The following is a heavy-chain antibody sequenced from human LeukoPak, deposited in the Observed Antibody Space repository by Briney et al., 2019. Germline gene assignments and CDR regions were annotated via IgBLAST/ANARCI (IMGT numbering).Heavy chain of an antibody. CDR1: GFTFSNYA. D-gene: IGHD3-10*01. Sequence: GGSLRLSCAATGFTFSNYAIHWGRQAPGKGLEWVAFITDDGSRQHYADSVKGRFTISRDNSKNTLNLQMNSLRAEDTAVYYCVKDRTGTYTLDYWGQGTLVTVSS. CDR3: VKDRTGTYTLDY. V-gene: IGHV3-30-3*01. CDR2: ITDDGSRQ. J-gene: IGHJ4*02.